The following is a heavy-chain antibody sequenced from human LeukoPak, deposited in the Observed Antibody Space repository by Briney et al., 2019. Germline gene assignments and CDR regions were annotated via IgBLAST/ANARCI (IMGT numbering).Heavy chain of an antibody. D-gene: IGHD3-9*01. CDR2: MSYDGSNK. CDR1: GFTFSSYG. J-gene: IGHJ4*02. Sequence: GGSLRLSCAASGFTFSSYGMHWVRQAPGKGLEWVAVMSYDGSNKYYADSVKGRFTISRDNSKNTLYLQMNSLRAEDTAVYYCAKDLHYDILTGTDYWGQGTLVTVSS. V-gene: IGHV3-30*18. CDR3: AKDLHYDILTGTDY.